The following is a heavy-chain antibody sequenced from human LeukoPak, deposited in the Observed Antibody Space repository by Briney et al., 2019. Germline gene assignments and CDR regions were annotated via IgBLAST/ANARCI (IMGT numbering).Heavy chain of an antibody. Sequence: PGGSLLLSCAASGFTFSTYWMSWVRQAPGKGLEWVANIKQDGSEKYYVDSVKGRFTISRDNAKNSLYLQMSSLRAEDTAVYYCARGGYYDSRYYFDYWGQGTLVTVSS. CDR2: IKQDGSEK. CDR1: GFTFSTYW. D-gene: IGHD3-22*01. V-gene: IGHV3-7*01. J-gene: IGHJ4*02. CDR3: ARGGYYDSRYYFDY.